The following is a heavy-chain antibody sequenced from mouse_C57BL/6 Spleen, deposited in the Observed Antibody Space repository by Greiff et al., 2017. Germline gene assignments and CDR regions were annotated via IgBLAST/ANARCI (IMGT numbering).Heavy chain of an antibody. CDR1: GYAFSSYW. CDR2: IYPGNGDT. J-gene: IGHJ2*01. V-gene: IGHV1-80*01. CDR3: ARIYYDYDGGDY. Sequence: VKLVESGAELVKPGASVKIPCKASGYAFSSYWMNWVKQRPGKGLVWIGQIYPGNGDTNYNGKFKGKATLTADKSSSTAYMQLSILTSEDSAVYFCARIYYDYDGGDYWGQGTTRTVYS. D-gene: IGHD2-4*01.